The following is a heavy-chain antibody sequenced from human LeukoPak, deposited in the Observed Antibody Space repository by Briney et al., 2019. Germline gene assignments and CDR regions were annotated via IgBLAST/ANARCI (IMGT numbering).Heavy chain of an antibody. V-gene: IGHV3-64D*06. Sequence: PGGSLRLSCSASEFTFSTYAMHWVRQAPGKGLKYVSAISSDGGTTYYADSVKGRFTISRDNSKNTLYLQMSSLRAEDTAVYYCVKVDNYGGGAFDIWGQGTMVTVSS. CDR1: EFTFSTYA. D-gene: IGHD2-2*03. J-gene: IGHJ3*02. CDR2: ISSDGGTT. CDR3: VKVDNYGGGAFDI.